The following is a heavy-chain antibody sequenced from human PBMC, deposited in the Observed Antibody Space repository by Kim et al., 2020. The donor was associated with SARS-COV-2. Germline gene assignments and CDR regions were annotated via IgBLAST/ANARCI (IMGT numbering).Heavy chain of an antibody. D-gene: IGHD3-16*02. V-gene: IGHV4-34*01. Sequence: SETLSLTCAVYGGSFSGYYWSWIRQPPGKGLEWIGEINHSGSTNYNPSLKSRVTISVDTSKNQFSLKLSSVTAADTAVYYCARVHRRWFDPWGQGTLVTVSS. J-gene: IGHJ5*02. CDR3: ARVHRRWFDP. CDR1: GGSFSGYY. CDR2: INHSGST.